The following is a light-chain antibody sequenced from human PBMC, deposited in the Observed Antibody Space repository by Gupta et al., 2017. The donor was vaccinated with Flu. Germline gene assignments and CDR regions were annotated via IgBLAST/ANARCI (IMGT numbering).Light chain of an antibody. Sequence: SSVLTLPPSVSVAHCPTARITCVGNNIGSKSVHWYQQKPCQAPVLVVYDDSERPSGIPERGSGSDSGNTATVTISSVDAGEEADYYCQVLESRSDNPGVFGGGTKLTVL. CDR1: NIGSKS. CDR3: QVLESRSDNPGV. CDR2: DDS. J-gene: IGLJ3*02. V-gene: IGLV3-21*02.